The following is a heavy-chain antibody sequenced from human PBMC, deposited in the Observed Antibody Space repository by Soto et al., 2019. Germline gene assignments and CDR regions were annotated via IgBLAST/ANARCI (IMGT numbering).Heavy chain of an antibody. D-gene: IGHD2-15*01. V-gene: IGHV1-69*12. CDR1: GGTFSSYA. CDR3: ARGRRIVVVVAATHYGMDV. CDR2: IIPIFGTA. J-gene: IGHJ6*02. Sequence: QVQLVQSGAEVKKPGSSVKVSCKASGGTFSSYAISWVRQAPGQGLEWMGGIIPIFGTANYAQKFQGRVTITADESTSTAYMELSSLRSEDTAVYYCARGRRIVVVVAATHYGMDVWVQGTTVTVSS.